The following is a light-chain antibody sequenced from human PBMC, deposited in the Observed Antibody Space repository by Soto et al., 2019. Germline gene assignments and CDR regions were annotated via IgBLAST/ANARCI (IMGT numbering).Light chain of an antibody. Sequence: QSVLTQSPSASGTPGQRVTISCSGSASTIGRNYVYWYQQLPGTAPKLLIYRNSQRPSGVPDRISGSKSGTSASLAISGLRSEDEADYYCAAWDDNLSGLYVFGAGTKLTVL. CDR2: RNS. CDR3: AAWDDNLSGLYV. CDR1: ASTIGRNY. J-gene: IGLJ1*01. V-gene: IGLV1-47*01.